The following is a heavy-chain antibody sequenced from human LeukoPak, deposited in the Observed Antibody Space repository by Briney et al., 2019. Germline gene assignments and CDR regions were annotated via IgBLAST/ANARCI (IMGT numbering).Heavy chain of an antibody. J-gene: IGHJ4*02. D-gene: IGHD4-23*01. Sequence: SETLSLTCTVSGGSISISSYYWSWIRQPPGKGLEWTGEINHSGSTNYNPSLKSRLTISVDTSKNQFPLKLRSVTAADTAVYYCARNDYGGNRDFDYWGQGTLVTVSS. V-gene: IGHV4-39*06. CDR2: INHSGST. CDR3: ARNDYGGNRDFDY. CDR1: GGSISISSYY.